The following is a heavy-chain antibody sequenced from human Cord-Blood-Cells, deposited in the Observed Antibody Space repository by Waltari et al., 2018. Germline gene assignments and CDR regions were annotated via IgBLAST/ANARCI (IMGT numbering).Heavy chain of an antibody. V-gene: IGHV4-61*01. D-gene: IGHD5-12*01. CDR1: GGSVSSGSYY. CDR3: ARGRGYSGYLLN. CDR2: IYYSGST. Sequence: QVQLQESGPGLVKPSETLSLTCTVSGGSVSSGSYYWSWIRQPPGKGLEWIGYIYYSGSTNYNPSLKSRVTISVDTSKNQFSLKLSSVTAADTAVYYCARGRGYSGYLLNWGQGTLVTVSS. J-gene: IGHJ4*02.